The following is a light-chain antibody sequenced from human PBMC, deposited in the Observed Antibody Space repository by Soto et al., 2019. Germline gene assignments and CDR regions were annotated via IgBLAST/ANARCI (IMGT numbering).Light chain of an antibody. CDR3: QQSYSTPRT. V-gene: IGKV1-39*01. CDR1: QSISSY. J-gene: IGKJ1*01. CDR2: AAS. Sequence: DIQMTQSPASLSAYVGDRVTITCRASQSISSYLNWYQQKPGKAPKLLIYAASTLQSGVPSRFSGSGSGTDFTLSIGSLQPEDFATYYCQQSYSTPRTFGQGTKVEIK.